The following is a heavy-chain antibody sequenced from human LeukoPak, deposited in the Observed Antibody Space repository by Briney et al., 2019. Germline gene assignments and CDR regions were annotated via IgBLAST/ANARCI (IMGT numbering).Heavy chain of an antibody. V-gene: IGHV5-51*01. CDR2: IYPGDSDA. J-gene: IGHJ4*02. D-gene: IGHD3-3*01. CDR1: GYSFTSYW. CDR3: AGSGYGSGGLYYFDY. Sequence: GESLKISCKGSGYSFTSYWIGWVRQMPGKGLEWMGIIYPGDSDARYSPSFQGQVTISADKSISTAYLQWSSLKASDTAIYYCAGSGYGSGGLYYFDYWGQGTLVTVSS.